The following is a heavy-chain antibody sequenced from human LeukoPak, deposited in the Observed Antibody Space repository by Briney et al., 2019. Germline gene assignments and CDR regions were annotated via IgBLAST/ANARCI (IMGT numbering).Heavy chain of an antibody. Sequence: GGSLRLSCAASGFTFSSYSMNWVRQAPGKGLEWVSSISSSSSYIYYADSVKGRFTISRDNAKNSLYLQMNSLRAEDTAVYYCARDPGLVVPAALQPWGQGTPATVSS. J-gene: IGHJ5*02. CDR1: GFTFSSYS. CDR3: ARDPGLVVPAALQP. D-gene: IGHD2-2*01. CDR2: ISSSSSYI. V-gene: IGHV3-21*01.